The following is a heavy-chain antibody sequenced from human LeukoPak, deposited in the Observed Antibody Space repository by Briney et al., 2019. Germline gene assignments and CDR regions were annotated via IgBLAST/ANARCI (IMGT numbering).Heavy chain of an antibody. Sequence: GASVKVSFKASGYTFTSYGISWVRQAPGQGLEWMGWIAPYNGNTKYAQNVQGRVTLTTDTTTSTAYMELGSLRSGDTAVYFCARDVLYYYDSSDYLFYNYYMDVWVKGTTVTVSS. J-gene: IGHJ6*03. CDR3: ARDVLYYYDSSDYLFYNYYMDV. CDR2: IAPYNGNT. CDR1: GYTFTSYG. V-gene: IGHV1-18*01. D-gene: IGHD3-22*01.